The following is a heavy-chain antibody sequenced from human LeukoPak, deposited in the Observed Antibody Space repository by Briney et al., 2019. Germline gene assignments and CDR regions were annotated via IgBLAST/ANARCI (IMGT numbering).Heavy chain of an antibody. Sequence: GRSLRLSCAASGFTFGTYGLHWVRQAPGKGLEGVAVIWSDGSRTYYADSVKGRFTISRDNPENTLYLQMNSLRDEDTAVYYCVRDDDNTGNNLDYWGQGTLVTVSS. J-gene: IGHJ4*02. CDR2: IWSDGSRT. CDR1: GFTFGTYG. V-gene: IGHV3-33*01. CDR3: VRDDDNTGNNLDY. D-gene: IGHD2-8*02.